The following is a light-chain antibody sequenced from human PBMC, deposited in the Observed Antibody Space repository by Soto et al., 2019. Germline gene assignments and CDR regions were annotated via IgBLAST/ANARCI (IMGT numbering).Light chain of an antibody. CDR3: MQATEYPPYT. Sequence: DIVLTPTPLSSPVTLGQPASISCRSSQSLLHSDGETYLSWLQQRPGQPPRLLIYKISNRFSGALDRFRASGTGTDSTLKITTVEAQDVGMYNCMQATEYPPYTFGQGTTLEIK. CDR1: QSLLHSDGETY. J-gene: IGKJ2*01. V-gene: IGKV2-24*01. CDR2: KIS.